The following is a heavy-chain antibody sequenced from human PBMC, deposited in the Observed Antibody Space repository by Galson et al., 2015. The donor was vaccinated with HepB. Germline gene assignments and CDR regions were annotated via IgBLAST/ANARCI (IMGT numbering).Heavy chain of an antibody. V-gene: IGHV3-23*01. D-gene: IGHD6-19*01. CDR2: IAGSGGSGANT. J-gene: IGHJ4*02. Sequence: SLRLSCAAAGFTFRNYAMSWVRQAPGKGLEWVSVIAGSGGSGANTYYADSVKGRFTISRDNSKNTLYLQMNSLRAEDTAVYFCAKTYSSGWYLGSGLHYFDYWGQGALVTVSS. CDR1: GFTFRNYA. CDR3: AKTYSSGWYLGSGLHYFDY.